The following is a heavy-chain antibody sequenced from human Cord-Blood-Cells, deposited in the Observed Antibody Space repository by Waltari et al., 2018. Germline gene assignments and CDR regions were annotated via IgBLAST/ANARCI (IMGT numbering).Heavy chain of an antibody. J-gene: IGHJ2*01. Sequence: QVQLVQSGAEVKKPGASVKVSCKASGYPFTSYDINWVRQATGQGLEWMGWMKPNSGNTVYAQKFQGRVTITRKTYISTAYMERSSLRSEDTAVYYCARAVPANGGKMIWYFDLWGRGTLVTVSS. CDR2: MKPNSGNT. CDR1: GYPFTSYD. CDR3: ARAVPANGGKMIWYFDL. D-gene: IGHD7-27*01. V-gene: IGHV1-8*03.